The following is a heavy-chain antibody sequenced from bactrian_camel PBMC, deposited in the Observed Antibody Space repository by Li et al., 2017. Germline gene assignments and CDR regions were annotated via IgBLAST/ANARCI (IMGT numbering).Heavy chain of an antibody. D-gene: IGHD8*01. CDR2: HYTGTATK. V-gene: IGHV3S1*01. Sequence: HVQLVESGGGSVQAGGSLRLSCAAASGYSAVTLCMGWFRQAPGKERAAVAAHYTGTATKYVADSVKGRFAIWQDNAKATVYLEINYLRPEDTAMYYCAADLLLMRPLEASEYQYWGQGTQVTVS. CDR3: AADLLLMRPLEASEYQY. J-gene: IGHJ4*01. CDR1: GYSAVTLC.